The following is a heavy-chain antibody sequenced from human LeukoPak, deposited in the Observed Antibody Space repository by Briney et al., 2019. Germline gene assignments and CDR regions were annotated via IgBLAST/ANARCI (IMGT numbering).Heavy chain of an antibody. D-gene: IGHD3-16*01. V-gene: IGHV3-13*04. CDR1: GFTFSSYD. CDR2: IGTAGDT. Sequence: HPGGSLRLSCAASGFTFSSYDMHWVRQATGKGLEWVSAIGTAGDTYYPGSVKGRFTISRENAKNSLYPQMNSLRAGGTAVYYCARDLGGATQFDYWGQGTLVTVSS. J-gene: IGHJ4*02. CDR3: ARDLGGATQFDY.